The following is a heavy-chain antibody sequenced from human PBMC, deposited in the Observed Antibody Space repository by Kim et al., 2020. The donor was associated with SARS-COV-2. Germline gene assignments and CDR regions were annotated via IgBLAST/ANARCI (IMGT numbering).Heavy chain of an antibody. CDR1: GYSFTSYW. D-gene: IGHD4-4*01. Sequence: GESLKISCKGSGYSFTSYWISWVRQMPGKGLEWMGRIDPSDSYTNYSPSFQGHVTISADKSISTAYLQWSSLKASDTAMYYCARLYHDYSNYVGWAFDIWGQGTMVTVSS. J-gene: IGHJ3*02. V-gene: IGHV5-10-1*01. CDR3: ARLYHDYSNYVGWAFDI. CDR2: IDPSDSYT.